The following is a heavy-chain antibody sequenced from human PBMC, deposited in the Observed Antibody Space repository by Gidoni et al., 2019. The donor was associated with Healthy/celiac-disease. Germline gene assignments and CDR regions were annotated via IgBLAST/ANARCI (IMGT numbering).Heavy chain of an antibody. CDR1: GFTFGDYT. CDR3: TRGYDFWSVPFDY. Sequence: EVQLVESGGGLVQPGRSLRLSCTASGFTFGDYTMTWFRQAPGKGLEWVGFIRSQAYGGTTEYAASVKGRFTISRDDSKSIAYLQMNSLKTEDTAVYYCTRGYDFWSVPFDYWGQGTLVTVSS. D-gene: IGHD3-3*01. J-gene: IGHJ4*02. V-gene: IGHV3-49*03. CDR2: IRSQAYGGTT.